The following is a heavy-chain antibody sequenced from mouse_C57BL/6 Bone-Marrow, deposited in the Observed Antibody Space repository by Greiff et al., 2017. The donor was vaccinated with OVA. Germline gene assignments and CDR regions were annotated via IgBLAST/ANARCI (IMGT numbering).Heavy chain of an antibody. Sequence: QVQLQQPGAELVRPGSSVKLSCKASGYTFTSYWMHWVKQRPIQGLEWIGNIDPSDSETHYNQKFKDKATLTVDKSSSTAYMQLSSLTSEDSAVYYCARMYYGGGYFDVWGTGTTVTVSS. D-gene: IGHD1-1*01. CDR2: IDPSDSET. J-gene: IGHJ1*03. CDR3: ARMYYGGGYFDV. V-gene: IGHV1-52*01. CDR1: GYTFTSYW.